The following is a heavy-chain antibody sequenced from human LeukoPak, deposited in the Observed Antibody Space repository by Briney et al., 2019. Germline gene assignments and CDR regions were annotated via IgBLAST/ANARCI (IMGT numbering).Heavy chain of an antibody. D-gene: IGHD4-17*01. CDR1: GFTFSSYG. CDR2: ISYDGSNK. J-gene: IGHJ4*02. Sequence: PGGSLRLSCAASGFTFSSYGMHWVRQAPGKGLEWVAVISYDGSNKYYADSVKGRFTISRDNSKNTLYLQMNSLRAEDTAVYYCAKDRLLRSHYFDYWGQGTLVTVSS. CDR3: AKDRLLRSHYFDY. V-gene: IGHV3-30*18.